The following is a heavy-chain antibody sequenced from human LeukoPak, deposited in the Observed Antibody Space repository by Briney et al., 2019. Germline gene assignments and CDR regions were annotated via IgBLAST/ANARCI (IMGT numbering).Heavy chain of an antibody. J-gene: IGHJ3*02. CDR3: ARSHPRGLQHEDAFDI. CDR2: INPNSGGT. CDR1: GYTFTGYY. D-gene: IGHD6-13*01. V-gene: IGHV1-2*02. Sequence: ASVKASCKASGYTFTGYYMHWVRQAPGQGLEWMGWINPNSGGTNYAQKFQGRVTMTRDTSISTAYMELSRLRSDDTAVYYCARSHPRGLQHEDAFDIWGQGTMVTVSS.